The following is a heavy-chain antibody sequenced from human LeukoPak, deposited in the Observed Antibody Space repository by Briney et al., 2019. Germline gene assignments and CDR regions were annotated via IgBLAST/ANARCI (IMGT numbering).Heavy chain of an antibody. D-gene: IGHD1-26*01. CDR2: IKQDGSEK. CDR1: GFTFTTYW. J-gene: IGHJ4*02. V-gene: IGHV3-7*04. CDR3: ARGATPDF. Sequence: GGSLRLSCAASGFTFTTYWMTWVRQAPGKGLEWVAIIKQDGSEKHYVDSVKGRFTISRDSAKSSLYLQMDSLRAEDTAVYYCARGATPDFRGQGTLVTVSS.